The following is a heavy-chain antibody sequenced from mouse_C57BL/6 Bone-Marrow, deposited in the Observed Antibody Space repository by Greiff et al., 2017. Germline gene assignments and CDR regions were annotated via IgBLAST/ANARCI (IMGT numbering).Heavy chain of an antibody. CDR2: IYPGSGST. Sequence: VQLQQPGAELVKPGASVKMSCKASGYTFTSYWITWVKQRPGQGLEWIGDIYPGSGSTNYNEKFKSKATLTVDTSSSTAYMQLSSLTAEDSAVYYCARSLYDGYYTWFAYWGQGTLVTVSA. CDR1: GYTFTSYW. CDR3: ARSLYDGYYTWFAY. V-gene: IGHV1-55*01. D-gene: IGHD2-3*01. J-gene: IGHJ3*01.